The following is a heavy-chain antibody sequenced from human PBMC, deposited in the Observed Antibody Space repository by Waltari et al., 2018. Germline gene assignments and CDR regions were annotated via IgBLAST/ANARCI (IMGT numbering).Heavy chain of an antibody. CDR1: GYSISSGYY. D-gene: IGHD6-6*01. J-gene: IGHJ4*02. V-gene: IGHV4-38-2*01. CDR2: IYHSGST. Sequence: QVQLQESGPGLVKPSETLSLTCAVSGYSISSGYYWGWIRQPPGKGLEWIGSIYHSGSTYYNPSLKSRVTISVDTSKNQFSLKLSSVTAADTAVYYCARARGDIAARGGYYFDYWGQGTLVTVSS. CDR3: ARARGDIAARGGYYFDY.